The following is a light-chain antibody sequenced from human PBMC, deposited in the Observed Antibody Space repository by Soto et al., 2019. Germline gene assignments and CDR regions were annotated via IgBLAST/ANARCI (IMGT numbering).Light chain of an antibody. CDR3: QQYGSSPWT. Sequence: IVLAQTTGTLCLSPGERATRSCRASQSVSSSYLAWYQQKPGQAPRLLIYGASSRATGIPDRFSGSGSGPDFTLTISRLEPEDFAVYYCQQYGSSPWTFGQGTKVDIK. V-gene: IGKV3-20*01. J-gene: IGKJ1*01. CDR2: GAS. CDR1: QSVSSSY.